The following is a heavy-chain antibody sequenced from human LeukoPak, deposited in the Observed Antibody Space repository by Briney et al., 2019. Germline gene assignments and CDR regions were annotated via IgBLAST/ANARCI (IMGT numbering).Heavy chain of an antibody. Sequence: FETLSLTCTVSAGSIISYYCSWPLQPGSTGQEWIGRIYTSGSTNYSPSLKSRVTMSVDTSKNQFSLRLSSVTAADTAVYYCARENTGSYRPFDYWGQGTLVTVCS. CDR1: AGSIISYY. CDR2: IYTSGST. J-gene: IGHJ4*02. CDR3: ARENTGSYRPFDY. V-gene: IGHV4-4*07. D-gene: IGHD1-26*01.